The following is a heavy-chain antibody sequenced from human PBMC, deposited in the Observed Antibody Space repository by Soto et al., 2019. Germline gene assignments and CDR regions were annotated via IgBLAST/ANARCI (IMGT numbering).Heavy chain of an antibody. CDR1: GFTFRSFA. J-gene: IGHJ4*02. CDR2: ISNDGSNK. V-gene: IGHV3-30*04. Sequence: QVQLVESGGGVVQPGKSLRLSCAASGFTFRSFAMHWVRQAPGKGLEWLTFISNDGSNKYYADSVKGRFTISRDNSKNTLYLEMMSLRSEDTAVYYGARDRSRMYYFDSWGQGTLVTVSS. CDR3: ARDRSRMYYFDS.